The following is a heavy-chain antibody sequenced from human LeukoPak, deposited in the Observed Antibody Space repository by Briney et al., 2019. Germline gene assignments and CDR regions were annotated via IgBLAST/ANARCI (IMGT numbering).Heavy chain of an antibody. CDR2: VSGDNGQT. J-gene: IGHJ6*03. D-gene: IGHD3-16*02. Sequence: ASVKASCKASTYISPDFGISWVRLAPGGGLEWMGWVSGDNGQTNYGHKFYGRVTMTMETSTNTASMELRGLRSDDTAIYYCARVYLYTTGWSAAYYYFMDVWGKGTTVIVSS. CDR3: ARVYLYTTGWSAAYYYFMDV. CDR1: TYISPDFG. V-gene: IGHV1-18*01.